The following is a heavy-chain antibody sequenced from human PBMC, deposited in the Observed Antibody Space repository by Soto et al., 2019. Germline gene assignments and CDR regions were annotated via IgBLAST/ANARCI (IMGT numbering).Heavy chain of an antibody. CDR1: GYTFTSYF. CDR2: ISVYNGNT. V-gene: IGHV1-18*01. CDR3: ARQNYYSGMDV. Sequence: VASVKVSCKTSGYTFTSYFITWVRQAPGQGLEWMGWISVYNGNTNYAQMLQGRVTMTTDTSTSTGYLELRSLRSDDTAVYYCARQNYYSGMDVWGQGTTVTVSS. J-gene: IGHJ6*02.